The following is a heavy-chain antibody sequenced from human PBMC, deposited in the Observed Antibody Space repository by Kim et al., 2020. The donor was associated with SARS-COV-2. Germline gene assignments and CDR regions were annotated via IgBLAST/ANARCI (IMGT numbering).Heavy chain of an antibody. CDR2: IWYDGSHE. D-gene: IGHD3-3*01. CDR1: NFAFSDFG. V-gene: IGHV3-33*01. J-gene: IGHJ3*02. Sequence: GGSLRLSCEASNFAFSDFGMHWVRQAPGRGLERVADIWYDGSHEAYADSVKGRFNISRANSKNTLYLEMNSLRVDDTAVYFCARDAAFWSGGPDAFDMWG. CDR3: ARDAAFWSGGPDAFDM.